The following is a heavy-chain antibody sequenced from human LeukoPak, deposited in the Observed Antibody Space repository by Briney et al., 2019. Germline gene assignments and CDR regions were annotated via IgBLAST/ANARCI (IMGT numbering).Heavy chain of an antibody. Sequence: SVKVSCKASGGTFSSYAISWVRQAPGQGLEWMGGIIPIFGTANYAQKFQGRVTITTDESTSTAYMELSSLRSEDTAVYYCASKSPYGSGSYYYYYGVDVWGQGTTVTVSS. CDR1: GGTFSSYA. J-gene: IGHJ6*02. CDR2: IIPIFGTA. D-gene: IGHD3-10*01. CDR3: ASKSPYGSGSYYYYYGVDV. V-gene: IGHV1-69*05.